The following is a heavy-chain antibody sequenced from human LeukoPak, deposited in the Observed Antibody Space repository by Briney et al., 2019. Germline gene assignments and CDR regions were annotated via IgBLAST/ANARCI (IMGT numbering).Heavy chain of an antibody. Sequence: PGGSLRLSCAASGFTFSDYYMSWIRQAPGKGLKWVSYISSSGRTIYYADSVKGRFTISRDNAKNSLYLQMNSLRAEDTAVYYCARDREGYYDSSGYPLDYWGQGTLVTVSS. J-gene: IGHJ4*02. D-gene: IGHD3-22*01. CDR1: GFTFSDYY. CDR3: ARDREGYYDSSGYPLDY. V-gene: IGHV3-11*04. CDR2: ISSSGRTI.